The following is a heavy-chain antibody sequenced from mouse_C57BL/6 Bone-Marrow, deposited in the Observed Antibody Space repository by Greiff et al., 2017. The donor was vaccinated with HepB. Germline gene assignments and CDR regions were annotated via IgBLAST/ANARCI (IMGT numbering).Heavy chain of an antibody. CDR2: ILPGSGST. CDR3: ARSSYGNYEGYWYFDV. Sequence: QVQLKQSGAELMKPGASVKLSCKATGYTFTGYWIEWVKQRPGHGLEWIGEILPGSGSTNYNEKFKGKATFTADTSSNTAYMQLSSLTTEDSAIYYCARSSYGNYEGYWYFDVWGTGTTVTVSS. V-gene: IGHV1-9*01. CDR1: GYTFTGYW. D-gene: IGHD2-1*01. J-gene: IGHJ1*03.